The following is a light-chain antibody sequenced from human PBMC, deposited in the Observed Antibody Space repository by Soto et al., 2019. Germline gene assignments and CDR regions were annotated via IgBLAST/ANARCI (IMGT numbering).Light chain of an antibody. CDR3: QQYAGSPWT. J-gene: IGKJ1*01. CDR2: GAS. CDR1: QSVTSNY. Sequence: EIVLTQSPGTLPLSPGERATLSCRASQSVTSNYLAWYQQKPGQAPRFLISGASSRATGIPDRFSGSGSGTEFTLSISRLEPEDFAVYYCQQYAGSPWTFGQGTKVDIK. V-gene: IGKV3-20*01.